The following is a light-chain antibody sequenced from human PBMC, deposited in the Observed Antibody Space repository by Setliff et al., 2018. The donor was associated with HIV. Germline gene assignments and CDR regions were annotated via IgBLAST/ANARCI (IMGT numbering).Light chain of an antibody. CDR1: QNMDRW. CDR3: QQPASFPIT. Sequence: DIQMTQSPSFVSASVGDRVTITCRPSQNMDRWLAWYQQKAGKAPNLLVYAASKLRSGVPSRFSGGDSGTDFTLTISSLQPEDSATYYCQQPASFPITFGQGTRLEIK. J-gene: IGKJ5*01. V-gene: IGKV1-12*01. CDR2: AAS.